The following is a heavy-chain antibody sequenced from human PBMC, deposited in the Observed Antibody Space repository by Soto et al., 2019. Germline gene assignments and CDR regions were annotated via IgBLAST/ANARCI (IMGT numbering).Heavy chain of an antibody. Sequence: SETLSLTCAVSGGSISSGGYSWSWIRQPPGKGLEWIGYIYHSGSTYYNPSLKSRVTISVDRSKNQFSLKLSSVTAADTAVYYCGSSGGTNDYYFDYWGQGTLVTVSS. J-gene: IGHJ4*02. CDR3: GSSGGTNDYYFDY. V-gene: IGHV4-30-2*01. CDR1: GGSISSGGYS. D-gene: IGHD5-12*01. CDR2: IYHSGST.